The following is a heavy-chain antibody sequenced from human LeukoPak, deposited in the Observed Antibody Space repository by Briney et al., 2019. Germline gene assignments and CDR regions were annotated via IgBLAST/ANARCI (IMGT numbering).Heavy chain of an antibody. J-gene: IGHJ4*02. CDR1: GFTFSSYA. Sequence: SGGSLRLSCAASGFTFSSYAMSWVRQAPGKGLEWVSAISGGGDRTYYADSVKGRFTISRDNSKDTLYLQMNSLGAADTAVYYCAKDGGGYCNNSSCWGQGTLVTVSS. CDR2: ISGGGDRT. CDR3: AKDGGGYCNNSSC. V-gene: IGHV3-23*01. D-gene: IGHD2-2*01.